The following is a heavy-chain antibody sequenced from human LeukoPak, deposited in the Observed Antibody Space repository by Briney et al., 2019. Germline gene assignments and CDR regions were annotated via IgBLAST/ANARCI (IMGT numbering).Heavy chain of an antibody. V-gene: IGHV3-23*01. J-gene: IGHJ3*02. CDR3: AKDMRYSYGYPDAFDI. Sequence: PGGSLRLSCAASRFTFSSYAMSWARQAPGKGLEWVSAISGSGDTTYYADSVKGRFTISRDNSKNTLYLQMNSLRAEDTAVYYCAKDMRYSYGYPDAFDIWGQGTMVTVSS. CDR1: RFTFSSYA. D-gene: IGHD5-18*01. CDR2: ISGSGDTT.